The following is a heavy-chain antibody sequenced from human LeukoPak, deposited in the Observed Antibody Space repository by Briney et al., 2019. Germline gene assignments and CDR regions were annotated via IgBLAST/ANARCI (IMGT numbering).Heavy chain of an antibody. D-gene: IGHD6-6*01. V-gene: IGHV4-61*02. J-gene: IGHJ6*03. CDR2: IYTSGST. CDR3: ARDTQQLVQNYYYYYMDV. Sequence: SQTLSLTCTVSGGSISSGSYYWSWIRQPAGKGLEWIGRIYTSGSTNYNPSLKSRVTISVDTSKNQFYLKLSSVTAADTAVYYCARDTQQLVQNYYYYYMDVWGKGTTVTVSS. CDR1: GGSISSGSYY.